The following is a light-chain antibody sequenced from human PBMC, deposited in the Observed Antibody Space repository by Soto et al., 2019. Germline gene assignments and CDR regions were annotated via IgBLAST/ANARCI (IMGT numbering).Light chain of an antibody. CDR1: SSDVGAYNY. Sequence: QSALTQPASVSGSPGQSITISCTGTSSDVGAYNYVSWYQQYPGRAPKLLIFDVRDRPSGVSNRFSGSKSGATASLTISGLQADDEADYYCVSYTSRTNLVVFGTGTKLTVL. CDR2: DVR. V-gene: IGLV2-14*03. CDR3: VSYTSRTNLVV. J-gene: IGLJ2*01.